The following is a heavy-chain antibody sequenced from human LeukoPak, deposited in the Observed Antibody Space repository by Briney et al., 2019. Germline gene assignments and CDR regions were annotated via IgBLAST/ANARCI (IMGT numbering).Heavy chain of an antibody. D-gene: IGHD1-7*01. CDR1: GGSISSGGYY. CDR2: IYHSGST. Sequence: SETLSLTCTVSGGSISSGGYYWSWIRQPPGKGLEWIGYIYHSGSTYYNPSLKSRVTISVDRSKNQFSLKLSSVTAADTAVYYCARIDRGRGTGTTPSYFDYWGQGTLVTVSS. CDR3: ARIDRGRGTGTTPSYFDY. V-gene: IGHV4-30-2*01. J-gene: IGHJ4*02.